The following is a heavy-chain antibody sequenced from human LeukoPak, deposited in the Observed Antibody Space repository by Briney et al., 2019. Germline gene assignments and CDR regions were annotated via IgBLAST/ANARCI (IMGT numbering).Heavy chain of an antibody. V-gene: IGHV1-58*02. Sequence: SVKVSCKASGYTFTGYYMHWVRQARGQRLEWIGWIVVGSGNTNYAQKFQERVTITRDMSTSTAYMELSSLRSEDTAVYYCAADPYYSSSSNFFPPFDYWGQGTLVTVSS. CDR2: IVVGSGNT. J-gene: IGHJ4*02. D-gene: IGHD6-6*01. CDR3: AADPYYSSSSNFFPPFDY. CDR1: GYTFTGYY.